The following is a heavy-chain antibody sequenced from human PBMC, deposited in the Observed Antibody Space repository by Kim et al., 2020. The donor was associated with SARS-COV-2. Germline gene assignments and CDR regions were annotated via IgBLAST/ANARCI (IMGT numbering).Heavy chain of an antibody. Sequence: SVKVSCKASGGTFSSYAISWVRQAPGQGLEWMGGIIPIFGTANYAQKFQGRVTITADESTSTAYMELSSLRSEDTAVYYCARSMVRGPWWNFDYWGQGTLVTVSS. V-gene: IGHV1-69*13. CDR3: ARSMVRGPWWNFDY. CDR2: IIPIFGTA. CDR1: GGTFSSYA. J-gene: IGHJ4*02. D-gene: IGHD3-10*01.